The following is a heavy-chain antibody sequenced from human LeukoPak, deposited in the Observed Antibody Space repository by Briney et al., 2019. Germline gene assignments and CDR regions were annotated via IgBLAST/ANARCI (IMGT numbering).Heavy chain of an antibody. CDR3: ARHLAELRFLEWLFLGDAFDI. J-gene: IGHJ3*02. Sequence: PSETLSLTCTVSGGSISSSSYCWGWIRQPPGKGLEWIGSIYYSGSTYYNPSLKSRVTISVDTSKNQFSLKLNSVTAADTAVYYCARHLAELRFLEWLFLGDAFDIWGQGTMVTVSS. CDR1: GGSISSSSYC. V-gene: IGHV4-39*01. D-gene: IGHD3-3*01. CDR2: IYYSGST.